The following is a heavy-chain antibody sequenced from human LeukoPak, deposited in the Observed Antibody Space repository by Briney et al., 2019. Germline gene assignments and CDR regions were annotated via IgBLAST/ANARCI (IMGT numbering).Heavy chain of an antibody. Sequence: ASVKVSCKASGYTFTGYYMHWVRQAPGQGLEWMGWINPNSGGTNYAQKFQGRVTMTRDTSTNTVYMELSRLRSDDTAVVYYCARDSGYSAYDPFDYWGQGTLVTVSS. CDR3: ARDSGYSAYDPFDY. CDR1: GYTFTGYY. CDR2: INPNSGGT. J-gene: IGHJ4*02. D-gene: IGHD5-12*01. V-gene: IGHV1-2*02.